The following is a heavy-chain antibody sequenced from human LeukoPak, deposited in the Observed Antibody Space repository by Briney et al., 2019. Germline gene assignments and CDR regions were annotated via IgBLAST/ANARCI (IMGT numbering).Heavy chain of an antibody. D-gene: IGHD6-19*01. J-gene: IGHJ4*02. V-gene: IGHV1-3*01. Sequence: ASVKVSCKASGYTFTSYAMHWVRQAPGQRLEGMGWINAGNGNTKYSQKFQGRVTITRDTSASTAYMELSSLRSEDTAVYYCARDQASGSSGWYPTFDYWGQGTLVTVSS. CDR2: INAGNGNT. CDR1: GYTFTSYA. CDR3: ARDQASGSSGWYPTFDY.